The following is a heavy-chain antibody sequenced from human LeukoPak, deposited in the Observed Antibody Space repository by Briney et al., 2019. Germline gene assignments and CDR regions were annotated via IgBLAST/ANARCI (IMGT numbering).Heavy chain of an antibody. CDR1: GFTFNNYA. V-gene: IGHV3-23*01. CDR3: AKCSASYSNDAFDV. D-gene: IGHD3-10*02. J-gene: IGHJ3*01. Sequence: GGSLRLSCAASGFTFNNYAMNWVRQAPGKGPEWVSYIRGGGSNTRYSDSVKGRFIISRDNSKNILYLQMNSLRAEDTAIYYCAKCSASYSNDAFDVWGRGTMVTVSS. CDR2: IRGGGSNT.